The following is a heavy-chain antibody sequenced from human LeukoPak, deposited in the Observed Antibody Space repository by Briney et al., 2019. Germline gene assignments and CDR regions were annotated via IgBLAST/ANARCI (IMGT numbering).Heavy chain of an antibody. Sequence: SETLSLTCAVYGGSFSGYYWSWIRQPPGKGLEWIGEINHSGSTNYNPSLKSRVTISVDASKNQFSLKLSSVTAADTAVYYCARGGAVLMVYAIPFDYWGQGTLVTVSS. CDR2: INHSGST. CDR1: GGSFSGYY. D-gene: IGHD2-8*01. V-gene: IGHV4-34*01. CDR3: ARGGAVLMVYAIPFDY. J-gene: IGHJ4*02.